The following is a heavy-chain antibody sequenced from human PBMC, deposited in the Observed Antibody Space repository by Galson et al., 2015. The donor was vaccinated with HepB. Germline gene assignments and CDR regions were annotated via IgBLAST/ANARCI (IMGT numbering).Heavy chain of an antibody. Sequence: SLRLSCATSGFTFTNAWMTWVRQAPGKGLEWVGHINSKSDGGTIDYADSVKGRFTISRDSSKNTLYLQADSLRVEDTAVYYCARDLVKGAPDYLDYWGQGTQVTVSP. J-gene: IGHJ4*02. D-gene: IGHD2-2*01. CDR1: GFTFTNAW. CDR3: ARDLVKGAPDYLDY. V-gene: IGHV3-15*01. CDR2: INSKSDGGTI.